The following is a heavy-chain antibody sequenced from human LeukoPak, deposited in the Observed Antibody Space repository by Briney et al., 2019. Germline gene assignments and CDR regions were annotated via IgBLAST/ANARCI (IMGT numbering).Heavy chain of an antibody. CDR2: IWYDGSNK. Sequence: GGSLRLSCAASGFTFSSYGMHWVRQVPGKGLEWVAVIWYDGSNKYYADSVKGRFTISRDNSKNTLYLQMNSLRAEDTAVYYCARSSAAALYGMDVWGQGTTVTVSS. CDR1: GFTFSSYG. D-gene: IGHD6-13*01. J-gene: IGHJ6*02. CDR3: ARSSAAALYGMDV. V-gene: IGHV3-33*01.